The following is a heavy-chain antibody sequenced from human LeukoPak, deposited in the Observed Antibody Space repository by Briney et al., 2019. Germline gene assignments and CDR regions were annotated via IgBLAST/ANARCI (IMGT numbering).Heavy chain of an antibody. CDR1: GGSISSYY. J-gene: IGHJ4*02. Sequence: SETLSLTCTVSGGSISSYYRSWIRQPAGKGLEWIGRIYSSGSTNYNPSLKSRVTISVDTSKNQFSLKLSSVTAADTAVYYCARASSWYALLGYWGQGTLVTVSS. CDR3: ARASSWYALLGY. CDR2: IYSSGST. D-gene: IGHD6-13*01. V-gene: IGHV4-4*07.